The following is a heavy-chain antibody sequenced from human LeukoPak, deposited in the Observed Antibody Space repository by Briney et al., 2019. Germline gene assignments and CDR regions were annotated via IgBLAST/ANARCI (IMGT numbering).Heavy chain of an antibody. J-gene: IGHJ5*02. D-gene: IGHD5-12*01. V-gene: IGHV3-30*02. CDR2: IRYDGSNK. CDR3: AKERSMWLRLSWFDP. CDR1: GFTFTSYG. Sequence: GGSLRLSCAASGFTFTSYGMHWVRQAPGKGLEWVAFIRYDGSNKYYADSVKGRFTISRDNSKNTLYLQMNSLRAEDTAVYYCAKERSMWLRLSWFDPWGQGTLVTVSS.